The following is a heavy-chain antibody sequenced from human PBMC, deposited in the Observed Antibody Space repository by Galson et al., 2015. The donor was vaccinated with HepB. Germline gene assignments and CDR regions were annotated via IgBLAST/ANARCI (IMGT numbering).Heavy chain of an antibody. Sequence: TLSLTCTVSGGSIGSGSYYWSWIRQPAGKGLEWIGRVYTTGSTNYNPSLKSRLTMSVDTSKNQFSLKLSSVTAADTAVYYCASTSLSGGDWFDPWGQGALVTVSS. D-gene: IGHD3-10*01. CDR1: GGSIGSGSYY. CDR3: ASTSLSGGDWFDP. V-gene: IGHV4-61*02. J-gene: IGHJ5*02. CDR2: VYTTGST.